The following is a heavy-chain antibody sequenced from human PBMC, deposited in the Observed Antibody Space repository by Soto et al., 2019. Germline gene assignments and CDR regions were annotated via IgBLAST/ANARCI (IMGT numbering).Heavy chain of an antibody. Sequence: QVQLVQSGAEVKKPGSSVKVSCKAYGGTFSSYTIRWVRQAPGQGLEWMGRIIPILGIANYAQKFQGRVTITADKSTSTAYMELSSLRSEDTAVYYCARDTAGQWLTPWGQGTLVTVSS. CDR2: IIPILGIA. V-gene: IGHV1-69*08. CDR1: GGTFSSYT. CDR3: ARDTAGQWLTP. D-gene: IGHD6-19*01. J-gene: IGHJ5*02.